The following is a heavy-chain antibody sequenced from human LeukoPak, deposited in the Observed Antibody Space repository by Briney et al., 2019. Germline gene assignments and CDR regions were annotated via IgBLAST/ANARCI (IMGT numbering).Heavy chain of an antibody. J-gene: IGHJ5*02. CDR1: GFTFSSYE. CDR2: ISSSGSTT. Sequence: PGGSLRLSCAASGFTFSSYEMNWVRQAPGKGLEWVSYISSSGSTTYYADSVKGRFTISRDNVKNSLYLQMDSLRAEDTAVYYCAKKRGNWFDLWGQGTLVTVSS. CDR3: AKKRGNWFDL. V-gene: IGHV3-48*03.